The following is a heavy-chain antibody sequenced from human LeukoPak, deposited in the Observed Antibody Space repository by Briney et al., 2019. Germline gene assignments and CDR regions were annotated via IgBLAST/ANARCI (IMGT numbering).Heavy chain of an antibody. CDR1: GFTFSSYA. Sequence: GRSLRLSCAASGFTFSSYAMHWVRQAPGKGLEWVAVISYDGSNKYYADSVKGRFTISRDNSKNTLYLQMNSLRAEDTAVYYCAKDPYSGYDSNYFDYWGQGTLVTVSS. CDR3: AKDPYSGYDSNYFDY. CDR2: ISYDGSNK. J-gene: IGHJ4*02. D-gene: IGHD5-12*01. V-gene: IGHV3-30-3*01.